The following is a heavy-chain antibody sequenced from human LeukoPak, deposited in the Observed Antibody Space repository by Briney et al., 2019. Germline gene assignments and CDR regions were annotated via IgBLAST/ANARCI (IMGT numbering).Heavy chain of an antibody. J-gene: IGHJ4*02. CDR1: GFTFSSYW. CDR3: ARDLSRIHLWSNPYFDY. V-gene: IGHV3-7*01. Sequence: GGSLRLSCAASGFTFSSYWMSWVRQAPGKGLEWVANKKQDGSEKYYVDSVKGRFTISRDNAKNSLYLQMDSLRAEDTAVYYCARDLSRIHLWSNPYFDYWGQGTLVTVSS. CDR2: KKQDGSEK. D-gene: IGHD5-18*01.